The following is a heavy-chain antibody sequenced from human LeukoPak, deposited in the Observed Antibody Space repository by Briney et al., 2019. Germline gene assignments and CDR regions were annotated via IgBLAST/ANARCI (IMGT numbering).Heavy chain of an antibody. V-gene: IGHV3-23*01. D-gene: IGHD3-10*01. CDR3: ARDRSGSYPNWFDP. J-gene: IGHJ5*02. CDR2: ITGNGANT. Sequence: WVRQAPGKGLEWVSAITGNGANTFYADSVKGRFTISRDNSKNTMYLQMNSLRAEDTALYYCARDRSGSYPNWFDPWGQGTLVTVSS.